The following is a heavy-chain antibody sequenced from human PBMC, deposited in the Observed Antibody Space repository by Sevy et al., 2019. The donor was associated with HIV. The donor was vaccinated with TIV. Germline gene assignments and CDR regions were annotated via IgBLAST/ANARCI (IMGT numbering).Heavy chain of an antibody. Sequence: GGYLRLSCAASGFTFSVYWMSCVRQAPGKGLEWVATMKEDGSDKDYVDSVKGRFTISRDNAKNSLYLQMNSLRAEDTVVYYCVREGLGGYSYSLDCWGQGTQVPVSS. J-gene: IGHJ4*02. D-gene: IGHD5-18*01. CDR2: MKEDGSDK. V-gene: IGHV3-7*03. CDR3: VREGLGGYSYSLDC. CDR1: GFTFSVYW.